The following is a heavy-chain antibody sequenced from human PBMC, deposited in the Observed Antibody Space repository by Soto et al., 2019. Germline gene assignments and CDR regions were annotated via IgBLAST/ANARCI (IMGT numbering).Heavy chain of an antibody. CDR1: GFSLSTRGVG. J-gene: IGHJ4*02. D-gene: IGHD5-12*01. CDR3: ARGALGDGYNYYFDY. V-gene: IGHV2-5*02. Sequence: SGPTLVNPTQTLTLTCTFSGFSLSTRGVGVGWIRQPPGKALEWLAFIYWDDDKRYSPSLKNRLTITKDTSKNQVVLTMTNMDPVDTATYYCARGALGDGYNYYFDYWGQGTLVTVSS. CDR2: IYWDDDK.